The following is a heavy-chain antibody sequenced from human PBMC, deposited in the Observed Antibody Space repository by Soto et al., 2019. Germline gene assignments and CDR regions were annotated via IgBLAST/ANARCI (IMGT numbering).Heavy chain of an antibody. V-gene: IGHV1-46*03. J-gene: IGHJ4*02. CDR2: INPSGGST. CDR1: GYTFTSYY. Sequence: ASVKVSCKASGYTFTSYYMHWVRQAPGQGLEWMGIINPSGGSTSYAQKFQGRVTMARDTSTSTVYMELSSLRSEDTAVYYCARADIVVVPPDYWGQGTLATVSS. CDR3: ARADIVVVPPDY. D-gene: IGHD2-2*01.